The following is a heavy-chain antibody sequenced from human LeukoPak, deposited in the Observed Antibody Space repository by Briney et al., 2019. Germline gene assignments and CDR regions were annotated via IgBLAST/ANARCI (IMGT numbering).Heavy chain of an antibody. Sequence: GGSLRLSCAASGFTFSSYGMSWVRQAPGKGLEWVSAISGSGGSTYYADSVKGRLTISRDNSKNTLYLQMNSLRAEDTAVYYCARQWVAILGDHFDYWGQGPLVTVYS. CDR3: ARQWVAILGDHFDY. V-gene: IGHV3-23*01. CDR1: GFTFSSYG. D-gene: IGHD1-26*01. J-gene: IGHJ4*02. CDR2: ISGSGGST.